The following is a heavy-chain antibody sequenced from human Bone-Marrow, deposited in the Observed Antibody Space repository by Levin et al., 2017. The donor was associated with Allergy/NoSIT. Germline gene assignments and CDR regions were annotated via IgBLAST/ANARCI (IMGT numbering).Heavy chain of an antibody. CDR3: ARTARKLDY. J-gene: IGHJ4*01. V-gene: IGHV3-11*01. CDR2: ISPSGTDI. CDR1: GFTFGDLY. Sequence: GGSLRLSCVASGFTFGDLYMSWIRQAPGKGLMSVSYISPSGTDIYYADSVRGRFTVSRDNAKNSLYLRMDSLRAEDTAVYYCARTARKLDYWGHGAHVTVSS.